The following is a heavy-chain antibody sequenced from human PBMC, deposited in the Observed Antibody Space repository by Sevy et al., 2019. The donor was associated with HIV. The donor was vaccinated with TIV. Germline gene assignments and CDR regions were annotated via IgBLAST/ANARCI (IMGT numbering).Heavy chain of an antibody. J-gene: IGHJ6*02. CDR3: ARDFGREQWLVHGWYYYGMDV. D-gene: IGHD6-19*01. CDR2: ISSSSSYI. Sequence: GGSLRLSCAASGFTFSSYSMNWVRQAPGKGLEWVSSISSSSSYIYYADSVKGRFPISRDNAKNSLYLQMNSLRAEDTAVYYCARDFGREQWLVHGWYYYGMDVWGQGTTVTVSS. CDR1: GFTFSSYS. V-gene: IGHV3-21*01.